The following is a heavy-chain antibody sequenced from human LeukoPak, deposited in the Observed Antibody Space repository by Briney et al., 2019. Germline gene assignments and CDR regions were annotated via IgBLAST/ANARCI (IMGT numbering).Heavy chain of an antibody. Sequence: GGSLRLSCAASGFTFSDYYMSWIRQAPGKGLEWVSYISSSGSTIYYADSVKGRFTISRDNAKNSLYLQMNSLRAEDTAVYYRARDVEVGATSGADYWGQGTLVTVSS. V-gene: IGHV3-11*04. CDR2: ISSSGSTI. CDR1: GFTFSDYY. D-gene: IGHD1-26*01. CDR3: ARDVEVGATSGADY. J-gene: IGHJ4*02.